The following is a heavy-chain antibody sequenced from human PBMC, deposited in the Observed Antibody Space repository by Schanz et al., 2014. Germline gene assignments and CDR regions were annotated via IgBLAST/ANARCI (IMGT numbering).Heavy chain of an antibody. CDR3: ATETSRTWFYNGVDV. Sequence: QVQLVQSGAEVKKPGASVKVSCKVSGYSLNELSMHWVRQAPGRGLEWMRGFHHEDGDTVYAQKFQGRVIMTEDTSTDTAYVELSRLTSEDTGVYYCATETSRTWFYNGVDVWGQGTTVTVSS. CDR1: GYSLNELS. J-gene: IGHJ6*02. D-gene: IGHD2-2*01. V-gene: IGHV1-24*01. CDR2: FHHEDGDT.